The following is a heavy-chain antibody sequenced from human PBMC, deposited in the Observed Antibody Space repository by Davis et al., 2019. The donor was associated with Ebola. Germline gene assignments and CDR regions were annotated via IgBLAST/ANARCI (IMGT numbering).Heavy chain of an antibody. Sequence: GVSLKISCAASGFTFSGSAMHWVRQASGKGLEWVGRIRSKANSYATAYAASVKGRFTISRDDSKNTAYLQMNSVRGEDTAVYYCAKDKGFWVPPDWFGPWGQGVQVTVSS. V-gene: IGHV3-73*01. CDR2: IRSKANSYAT. CDR1: GFTFSGSA. CDR3: AKDKGFWVPPDWFGP. J-gene: IGHJ5*02. D-gene: IGHD3-16*01.